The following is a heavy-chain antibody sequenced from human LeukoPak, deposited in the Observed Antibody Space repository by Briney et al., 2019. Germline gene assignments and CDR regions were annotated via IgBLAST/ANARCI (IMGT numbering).Heavy chain of an antibody. J-gene: IGHJ4*02. Sequence: GGSLRLSCAASGFTFSTYWMTWVRQAPGKGLEWVANIKQDGSEKYYVDSVKGRFTISRDNTKSPLFLQMNSLRAEDAAVYYCARFQHCGGDCYLLDYWGQGTLVTVSS. V-gene: IGHV3-7*01. CDR2: IKQDGSEK. D-gene: IGHD2-21*02. CDR1: GFTFSTYW. CDR3: ARFQHCGGDCYLLDY.